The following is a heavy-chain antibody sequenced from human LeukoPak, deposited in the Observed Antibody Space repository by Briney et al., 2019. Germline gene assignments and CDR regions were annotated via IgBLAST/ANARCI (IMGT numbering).Heavy chain of an antibody. Sequence: KVSCKASGGTFSSYAISWVRQAPGQGLEWMGRIIPILGIASYAQKFQGRVTITADKSTSTAYMELSSLRSEDTAVYYCARDLLYYGSGSPVGYWGQGTLVTVSS. CDR3: ARDLLYYGSGSPVGY. CDR2: IIPILGIA. D-gene: IGHD3-10*01. CDR1: GGTFSSYA. J-gene: IGHJ4*02. V-gene: IGHV1-69*04.